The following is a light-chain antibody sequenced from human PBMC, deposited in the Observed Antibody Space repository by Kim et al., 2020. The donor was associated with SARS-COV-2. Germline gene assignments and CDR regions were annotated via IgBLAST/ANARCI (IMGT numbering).Light chain of an antibody. CDR2: DAS. CDR3: QQRSNWPRNT. V-gene: IGKV3-11*01. CDR1: QSVSTY. J-gene: IGKJ5*01. Sequence: EIVLTQSPATLSLSPGERATLSCRASQSVSTYLAWYQQKPCQAPRLLISDASNRATGIPARFSGSGSGTDFTLPISSLEAEDSAVYYCQQRSNWPRNTFGEGTRLGIK.